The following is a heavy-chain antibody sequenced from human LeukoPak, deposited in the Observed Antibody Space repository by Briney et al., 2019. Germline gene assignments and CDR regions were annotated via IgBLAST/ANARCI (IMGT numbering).Heavy chain of an antibody. CDR3: VRKVYYYMDV. CDR2: ISPSGDST. CDR1: GVTLSRYA. J-gene: IGHJ6*03. Sequence: GGSLRLSCAASGVTLSRYAVTWVRQAPGRGLEWVSYISPSGDSTVYAESVKGQFTISRDNSKNMLYLQMDSLRAEDTAIYYCVRKVYYYMDVWGQGTTVTVSS. V-gene: IGHV3-23*01.